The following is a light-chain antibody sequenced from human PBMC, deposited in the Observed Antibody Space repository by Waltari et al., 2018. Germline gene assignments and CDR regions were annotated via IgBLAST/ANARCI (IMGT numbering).Light chain of an antibody. Sequence: EIVLTQSPATLSLSPGERATLSFRASQSVSNYLDWYQQKPGQAPRLLIYAVSNRATGIPARFSGSGSGTDFTLNISSLEPEDFAVYYCQHRSNWPQLTFGGGTKVEIK. CDR3: QHRSNWPQLT. CDR1: QSVSNY. CDR2: AVS. V-gene: IGKV3-11*01. J-gene: IGKJ4*01.